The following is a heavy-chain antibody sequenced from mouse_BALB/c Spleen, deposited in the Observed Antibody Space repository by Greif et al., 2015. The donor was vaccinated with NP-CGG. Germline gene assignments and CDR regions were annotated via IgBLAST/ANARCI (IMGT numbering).Heavy chain of an antibody. CDR3: AREVHYYGLGY. J-gene: IGHJ2*01. V-gene: IGHV1S29*02. Sequence: EVQLQESGPELVKPGASVKISCKASGYTFTDYNMHWVKQSHGKSLEWIGYIYPYNGGTGYNQKFKSKATLTVDNSSSTAYMELRSLTSEDSAVYYCAREVHYYGLGYWGQGTTLTVSS. D-gene: IGHD1-2*01. CDR2: IYPYNGGT. CDR1: GYTFTDYN.